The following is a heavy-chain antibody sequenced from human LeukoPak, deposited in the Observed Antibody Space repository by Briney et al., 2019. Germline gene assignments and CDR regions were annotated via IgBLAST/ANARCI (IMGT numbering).Heavy chain of an antibody. CDR1: GYTFTGYY. CDR2: INPNSGGT. Sequence: ASVKVSCKASGYTFTGYYMHWVRQAPGQGLEWMGRINPNSGGTNYAQKFQGRVTMTRDTSISTAYMELSRLRSDDTAVYYCAREGPRWAPRSFPFDIWGQGTMVTVSS. D-gene: IGHD4-23*01. J-gene: IGHJ3*02. CDR3: AREGPRWAPRSFPFDI. V-gene: IGHV1-2*06.